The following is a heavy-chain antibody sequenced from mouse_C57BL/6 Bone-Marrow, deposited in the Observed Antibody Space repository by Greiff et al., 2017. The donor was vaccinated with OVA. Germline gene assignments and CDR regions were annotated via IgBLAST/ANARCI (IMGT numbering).Heavy chain of an antibody. D-gene: IGHD2-3*01. CDR3: ARRLLRYYYAMDY. J-gene: IGHJ4*01. V-gene: IGHV1-69*01. CDR1: GYTFTSYW. CDR2: IDPSDSYT. Sequence: QVQLQQPGAELVMPGASVKLSCKASGYTFTSYWMPWVKQRPGQGLEWIGEIDPSDSYTNYNQKFKGKSTLTVEKSSSTADMKLSSLTSEDSAVYYCARRLLRYYYAMDYWGQGTSVTVSS.